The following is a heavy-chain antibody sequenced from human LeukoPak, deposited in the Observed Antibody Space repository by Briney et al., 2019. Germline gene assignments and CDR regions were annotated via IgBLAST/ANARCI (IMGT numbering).Heavy chain of an antibody. J-gene: IGHJ6*03. CDR2: IYTSGST. CDR1: GGSISSYY. Sequence: TSETLSLTCTVSGGSISSYYWSWIRQPAGEGLEWIGRIYTSGSTNYNPSLKSRVTMSVDTSKNQFSLKLSSVAAADTAVYYCARAGKEPHYYYMDVWGKATRSPSP. D-gene: IGHD3-10*01. V-gene: IGHV4-4*07. CDR3: ARAGKEPHYYYMDV.